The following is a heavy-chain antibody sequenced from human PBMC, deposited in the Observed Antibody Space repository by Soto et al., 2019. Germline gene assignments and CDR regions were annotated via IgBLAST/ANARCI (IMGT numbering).Heavy chain of an antibody. CDR2: IKSKTDGGTP. Sequence: GGSLRLSCAASGFTFTTAWINWVRQAPGKGLEWVGRIKSKTDGGTPDFAAPVRGRFTISRDDSKSTVYLQMNSLKTEDTAVYYCTTGATMPGIFDFSGRGTLVTVSS. J-gene: IGHJ4*01. V-gene: IGHV3-15*07. CDR1: GFTFTTAW. D-gene: IGHD2-2*01. CDR3: TTGATMPGIFDF.